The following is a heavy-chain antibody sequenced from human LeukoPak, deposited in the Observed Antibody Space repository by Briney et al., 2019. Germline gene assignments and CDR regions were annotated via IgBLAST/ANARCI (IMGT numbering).Heavy chain of an antibody. J-gene: IGHJ3*02. CDR2: INPSGGST. Sequence: ASVKASCKASGYTFTSNYIHWVRQAPGQGLEWMGIINPSGGSTSYAQKFQGRVTMTRDTSTSTVYMELSSLRSEDTAVYYCVRGAFRITMIVVVIKGPFDIWGQGTMVTVSS. CDR3: VRGAFRITMIVVVIKGPFDI. CDR1: GYTFTSNY. D-gene: IGHD3-22*01. V-gene: IGHV1-46*01.